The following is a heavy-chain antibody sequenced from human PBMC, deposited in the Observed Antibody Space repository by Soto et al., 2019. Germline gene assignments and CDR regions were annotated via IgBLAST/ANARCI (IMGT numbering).Heavy chain of an antibody. CDR2: IKQDGSEK. V-gene: IGHV3-7*03. D-gene: IGHD2-15*01. CDR3: ARQLGYCSGGSCYFWYFDL. CDR1: GFTFISYW. J-gene: IGHJ2*01. Sequence: GGSLSISCAASGFTFISYWMSWVRQAPGKGLEWVANIKQDGSEKYYVDSVKGRFTISRDNAKNSLYLQMNSLRAEDTAVYYCARQLGYCSGGSCYFWYFDLWGRGTLVTVSS.